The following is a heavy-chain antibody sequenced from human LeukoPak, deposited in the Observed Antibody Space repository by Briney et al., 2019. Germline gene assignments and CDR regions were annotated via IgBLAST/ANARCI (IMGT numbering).Heavy chain of an antibody. CDR1: GGSFSGYY. D-gene: IGHD3/OR15-3a*01. CDR2: NNHSGST. J-gene: IGHJ5*02. CDR3: GRQVQVFSGRIRWFDP. V-gene: IGHV4-34*01. Sequence: AETLTLTCAAYGGSFSGYYWSWIRQPPGKGLEWIGENNHSGSTKYNPSFKSRVTISVDTSKNQFSLKLSNVTAADTAVYYCGRQVQVFSGRIRWFDPWGQGTLVTVSS.